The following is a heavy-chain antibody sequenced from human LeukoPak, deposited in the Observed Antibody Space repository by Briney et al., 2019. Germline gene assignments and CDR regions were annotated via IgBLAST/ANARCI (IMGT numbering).Heavy chain of an antibody. CDR1: GFTFSSYS. CDR3: AELGITMIGGV. V-gene: IGHV3-48*04. D-gene: IGHD3-10*02. Sequence: GGTLSLSCAASGFTFSSYSMNWVRQAPGKGLEWVSYISSSSSTIYYADSVKGRFTISRDNAKNSLYLQMNSLRAEATAVYYCAELGITMIGGVWGKGNTVTISS. CDR2: ISSSSSTI. J-gene: IGHJ6*01.